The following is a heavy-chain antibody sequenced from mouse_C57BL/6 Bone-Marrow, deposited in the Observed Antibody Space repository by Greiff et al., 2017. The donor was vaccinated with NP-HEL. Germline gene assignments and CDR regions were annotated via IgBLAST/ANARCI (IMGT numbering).Heavy chain of an antibody. CDR3: ASPYDYDVAWFAY. J-gene: IGHJ3*01. CDR2: ISSGGSYT. CDR1: GFTFSSYG. D-gene: IGHD2-4*01. Sequence: EVNLVESGGDLVKPGGSLKLSCAASGFTFSSYGMSWVRQTPDKRLEWVATISSGGSYTYYPDSVKGRFTISMDNAKNTLYLQMSNLKSEDTAMYYCASPYDYDVAWFAYWGQGTLVTVSA. V-gene: IGHV5-6*01.